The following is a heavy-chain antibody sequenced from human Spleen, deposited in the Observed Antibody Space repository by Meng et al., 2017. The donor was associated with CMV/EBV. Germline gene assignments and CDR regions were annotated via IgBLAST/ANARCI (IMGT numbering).Heavy chain of an antibody. V-gene: IGHV3-23*01. CDR2: ISGSGGST. CDR1: CA. Sequence: CASSWVRQAPENGLEWVSAISGSGGSTCYADSGKGRFTISRHNSEDTLFLQMNSLRAEDTAVYYCAKAAYCSSTSCYIGGMSAFDIWGQGTMVTVSS. J-gene: IGHJ3*02. D-gene: IGHD2-2*01. CDR3: AKAAYCSSTSCYIGGMSAFDI.